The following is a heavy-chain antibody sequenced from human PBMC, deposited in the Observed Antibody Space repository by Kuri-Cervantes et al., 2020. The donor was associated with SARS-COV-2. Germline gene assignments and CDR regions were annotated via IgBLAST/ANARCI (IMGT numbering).Heavy chain of an antibody. CDR2: INPNSGGT. Sequence: ASVKVSCKASGYTFTGYYMHWVRQAPGQGLEWMGWINPNSGGTNYAQRFQGRVTMTRDTSISTAYMELSRLRSDDTAVYYCARGGFIVVVPAASFDIWGQGKRVNVAS. CDR3: ARGGFIVVVPAASFDI. V-gene: IGHV1-2*02. CDR1: GYTFTGYY. J-gene: IGHJ3*02. D-gene: IGHD2-2*01.